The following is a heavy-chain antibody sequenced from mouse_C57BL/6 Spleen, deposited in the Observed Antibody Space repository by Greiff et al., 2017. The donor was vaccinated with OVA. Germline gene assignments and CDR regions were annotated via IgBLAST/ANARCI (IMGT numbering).Heavy chain of an antibody. D-gene: IGHD2-1*01. CDR1: GFTFSSYA. CDR2: ISDGGSYT. V-gene: IGHV5-4*01. CDR3: ARENYGNYVNAMDY. Sequence: EVHLVESGGGLVKPGGSLKLSCAASGFTFSSYAMSWVRQTPEKRLEWVATISDGGSYTYYPDNVKGRFTISRDNAKNNLYLQMSHLKSEDTAMYYCARENYGNYVNAMDYWGQGTSVTVSS. J-gene: IGHJ4*01.